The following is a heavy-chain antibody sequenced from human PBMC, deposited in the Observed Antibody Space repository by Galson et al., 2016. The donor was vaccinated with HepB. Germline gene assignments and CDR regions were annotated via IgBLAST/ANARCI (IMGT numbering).Heavy chain of an antibody. CDR2: IIPIFGTA. Sequence: SVKVSCKASGGTSNSYVISWVRQAPGQGLEWMGGIIPIFGTANYAQKFQGRVTIIADESTSTAYMELSSLTSEDTAMYYCARDGWAGAFDIWGQGTMLTVSS. V-gene: IGHV1-69*13. D-gene: IGHD6-19*01. J-gene: IGHJ3*02. CDR1: GGTSNSYV. CDR3: ARDGWAGAFDI.